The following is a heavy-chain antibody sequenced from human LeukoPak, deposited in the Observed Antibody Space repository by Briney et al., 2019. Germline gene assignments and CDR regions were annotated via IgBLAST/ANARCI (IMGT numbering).Heavy chain of an antibody. J-gene: IGHJ4*02. CDR2: IIPILGIA. D-gene: IGHD6-6*01. V-gene: IGHV1-69*04. CDR3: ARAPSIAARHFDY. CDR1: GGTFSSYA. Sequence: SVKVSCKASGGTFSSYAISWVRQAPGQGLEWMGRIIPILGIATYAQKFQGRVTITADKSTSTAYMELSSLRSEDTAVYYCARAPSIAARHFDYWGQGTLVTVSS.